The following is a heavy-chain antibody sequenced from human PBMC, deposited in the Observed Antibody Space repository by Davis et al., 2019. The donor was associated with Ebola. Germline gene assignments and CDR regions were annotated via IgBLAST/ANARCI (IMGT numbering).Heavy chain of an antibody. V-gene: IGHV3-23*01. CDR1: GFTFSSYA. D-gene: IGHD5-24*01. J-gene: IGHJ4*02. Sequence: GGSLRLSCAASGFTFSSYAMSWVRQAPGKGLEWVSAISGSGGSTYYADSVKGRFTISRDNSKNTLYLQMNSLRAEDTAVYYCAKEDLGPIEIATYLFDYWGQGTLVTVSS. CDR2: ISGSGGST. CDR3: AKEDLGPIEIATYLFDY.